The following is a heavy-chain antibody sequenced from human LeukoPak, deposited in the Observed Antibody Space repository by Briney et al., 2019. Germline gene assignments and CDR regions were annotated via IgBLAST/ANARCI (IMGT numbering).Heavy chain of an antibody. J-gene: IGHJ5*02. D-gene: IGHD3-3*01. Sequence: SLETLSLTCTVSGGSISSGGYYWSWIRQHPGKGLEWIGYIYYSGSTYYNPSLKSRVTISVDTSKNQFSLKLSSVTAADTAVYYCARIEFWSGYDRWGQGTLVTVSS. V-gene: IGHV4-31*03. CDR3: ARIEFWSGYDR. CDR1: GGSISSGGYY. CDR2: IYYSGST.